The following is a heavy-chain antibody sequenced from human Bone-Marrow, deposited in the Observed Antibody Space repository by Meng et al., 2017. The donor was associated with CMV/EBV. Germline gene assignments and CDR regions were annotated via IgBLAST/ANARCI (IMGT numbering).Heavy chain of an antibody. V-gene: IGHV3-30*02. D-gene: IGHD6-13*01. Sequence: GESLKISCAASGFTFSNYGMHWVRQAPGKGLEWVAFIRYDGGIKYYADSVKGRFTISRDNSKNTLFLQMNSLRAEDTAVYYCAKGDTAAGDYFDYWGQGTLVTVSS. CDR2: IRYDGGIK. CDR1: GFTFSNYG. J-gene: IGHJ4*02. CDR3: AKGDTAAGDYFDY.